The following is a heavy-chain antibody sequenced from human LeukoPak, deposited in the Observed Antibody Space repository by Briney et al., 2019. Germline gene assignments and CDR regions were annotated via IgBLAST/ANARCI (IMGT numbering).Heavy chain of an antibody. D-gene: IGHD2-2*01. CDR2: IYYSGST. V-gene: IGHV4-59*12. CDR1: GGSINSYY. Sequence: PSETLSLTCTVSGGSINSYYWNWIRQPPGKGLEWIGYIYYSGSTNYNPSLKSRVTISVDMSKSQFSLKLSSVTAADTAVYYCARRVRYCSSTSCAFDIWGQGTMVTVSS. J-gene: IGHJ3*02. CDR3: ARRVRYCSSTSCAFDI.